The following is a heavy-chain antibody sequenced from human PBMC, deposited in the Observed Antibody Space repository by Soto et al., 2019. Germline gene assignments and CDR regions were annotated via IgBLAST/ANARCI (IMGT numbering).Heavy chain of an antibody. Sequence: GWSLRLSCESSVFNFVAYAMSWVRQAPGKGLEWVSGISGSSSGTYYTDSVKGRFTISRDNPKNTVYLQMNSLRGEDTAVYYCAKDRSENFWVYYYAMDVWGQGTAITVSS. CDR2: ISGSSSGT. V-gene: IGHV3-23*01. J-gene: IGHJ6*02. CDR3: AKDRSENFWVYYYAMDV. CDR1: VFNFVAYA. D-gene: IGHD6-19*01.